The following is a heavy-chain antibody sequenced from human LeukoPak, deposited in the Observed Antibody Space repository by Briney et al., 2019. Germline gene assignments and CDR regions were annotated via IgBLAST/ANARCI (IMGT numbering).Heavy chain of an antibody. D-gene: IGHD3-22*01. Sequence: SETLSLTCAVYGGSFSGYYWSWIRQPPGKGLEWIGEINHSGSTNYNPSLKSRVTISVDTSKNQFSLKLSSVTAADTAVYYCARRTQGWLLLSNFDYWGQGTLVTVS. J-gene: IGHJ4*02. CDR3: ARRTQGWLLLSNFDY. CDR2: INHSGST. V-gene: IGHV4-34*01. CDR1: GGSFSGYY.